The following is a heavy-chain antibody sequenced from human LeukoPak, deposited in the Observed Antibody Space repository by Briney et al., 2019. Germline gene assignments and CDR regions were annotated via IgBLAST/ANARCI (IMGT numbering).Heavy chain of an antibody. Sequence: PSETLSLTCTVSGYSISSGYYWGWIRQPPGKGLEWIGSIYHSGSTYYNPSLKSRVTISVDTSKNQFSLKLSSVTAADTAVYYCAAGDPRIAAAGRHSFYYYYMDVWGKGTTVTVSS. V-gene: IGHV4-38-2*02. D-gene: IGHD6-13*01. J-gene: IGHJ6*03. CDR1: GYSISSGYY. CDR2: IYHSGST. CDR3: AAGDPRIAAAGRHSFYYYYMDV.